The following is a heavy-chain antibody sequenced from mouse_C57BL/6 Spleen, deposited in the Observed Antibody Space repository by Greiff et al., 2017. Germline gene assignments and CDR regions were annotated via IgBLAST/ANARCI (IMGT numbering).Heavy chain of an antibody. V-gene: IGHV1-55*01. CDR1: GYTFTSYW. CDR3: ARERRNSPFAD. Sequence: QVQLKESGAELVKPGASVKMSCKASGYTFTSYWITWVKQRPGQGLAWIGDIYPGSGSTNYIEKFKSKATLTVDTSSSTAYMQLSSLTSEDSAVXYCARERRNSPFADWGQGTLVTVSA. J-gene: IGHJ3*01. D-gene: IGHD2-1*01. CDR2: IYPGSGST.